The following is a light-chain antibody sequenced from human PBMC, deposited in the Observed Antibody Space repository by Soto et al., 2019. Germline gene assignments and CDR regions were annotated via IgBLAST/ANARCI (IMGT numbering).Light chain of an antibody. J-gene: IGKJ1*01. CDR2: GSS. V-gene: IGKV3-20*01. Sequence: EILLTQSLDPLSLSSGARATLYCRASQSVSSSYLVWYQQIPGRAPRLLIYGSSSGATAIPGTFSGSGSGTDLTLTISRLEPEESTVYFCHQYRRSQWTYGKGRKVEI. CDR3: HQYRRSQWT. CDR1: QSVSSSY.